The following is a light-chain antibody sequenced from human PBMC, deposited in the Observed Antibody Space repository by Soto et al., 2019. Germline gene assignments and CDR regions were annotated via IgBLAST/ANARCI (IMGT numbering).Light chain of an antibody. CDR3: QQTFPSPEVN. V-gene: IGKV1-39*01. CDR1: QSISIY. J-gene: IGKJ5*01. Sequence: PCSVDRCVGDGGSIRWQVSQSISIYLNWYQLKPGKAPNLLMYGASYLKSGLPTRFSGSGSGRDFTLAIRSLQSEDFAIYSRQQTFPSPEVNFGHGTRLEI. CDR2: GAS.